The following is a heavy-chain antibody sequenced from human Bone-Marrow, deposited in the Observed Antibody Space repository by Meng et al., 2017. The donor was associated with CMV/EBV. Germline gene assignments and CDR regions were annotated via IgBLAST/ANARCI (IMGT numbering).Heavy chain of an antibody. CDR2: IYYSGST. D-gene: IGHD3-10*01. Sequence: TGSGGSISSSSYYWGWIRQPPGKGLEWIGSIYYSGSTYYNPSLKSRVTISVDTSKNQFSLKLSSVTAADTAVYYCGYGSGSYYGFDYWGQGTLVTVSS. CDR1: GGSISSSSYY. CDR3: GYGSGSYYGFDY. V-gene: IGHV4-39*07. J-gene: IGHJ4*02.